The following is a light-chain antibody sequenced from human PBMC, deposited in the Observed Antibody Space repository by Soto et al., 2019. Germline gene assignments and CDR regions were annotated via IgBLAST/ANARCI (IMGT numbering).Light chain of an antibody. CDR3: CSYGGGYSWV. CDR2: DVT. CDR1: SSDVGGYNY. J-gene: IGLJ2*01. Sequence: QSALTQPRSVSGSPGQSVAISCTGSSSDVGGYNYVSWYQQHPAKAPKLIIYDVTKRPSGVPDRFSGSKSGNTASLTISGLQAEDEADYYCCSYGGGYSWVFGGGTKLTVL. V-gene: IGLV2-11*01.